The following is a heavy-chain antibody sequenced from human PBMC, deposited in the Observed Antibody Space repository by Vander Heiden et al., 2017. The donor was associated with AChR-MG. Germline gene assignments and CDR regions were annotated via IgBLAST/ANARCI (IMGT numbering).Heavy chain of an antibody. Sequence: QVQLVQSGAEVKKPGASVKVSCKASGYTFTGHYMHWVRQAPGQGLEWMGWINPNSGGTNYAQKFQGRVTMTRDTSISTAYMELSRLRSDDTAVYYCARGSKVYGSGSYYNVRGYWGQGTLVTVYS. CDR3: ARGSKVYGSGSYYNVRGY. J-gene: IGHJ4*02. CDR1: GYTFTGHY. V-gene: IGHV1-2*02. CDR2: INPNSGGT. D-gene: IGHD3-10*01.